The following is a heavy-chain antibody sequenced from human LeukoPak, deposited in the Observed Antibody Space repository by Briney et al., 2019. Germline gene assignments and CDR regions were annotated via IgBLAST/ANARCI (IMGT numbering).Heavy chain of an antibody. CDR2: INPNSGGI. J-gene: IGHJ4*02. Sequence: ASVKVSCKASGYTFTGYYMHWVRQAPGQGLEWMGWINPNSGGINYAQKFQGRVTMTRDTSISTAYMELSRLRSDDTAVYYCARGTADSSGYYISVFDYWGQGTLVTVSS. CDR1: GYTFTGYY. D-gene: IGHD3-22*01. CDR3: ARGTADSSGYYISVFDY. V-gene: IGHV1-2*02.